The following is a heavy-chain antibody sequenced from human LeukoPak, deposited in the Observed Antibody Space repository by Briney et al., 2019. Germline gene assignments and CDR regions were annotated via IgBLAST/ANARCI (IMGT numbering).Heavy chain of an antibody. V-gene: IGHV4-39*01. J-gene: IGHJ4*02. CDR1: GASTNTDSYF. Sequence: SETPSLTCSVSGASTNTDSYFWGWIRHPPGKGLEWIGSGYYSGSSHYNPSLKSRVTISVDTSKNQFSLRVSSVTAADTAVYYCVRLWLRWGIDYWGQGSLVSVSS. CDR3: VRLWLRWGIDY. CDR2: GYYSGSS. D-gene: IGHD5-12*01.